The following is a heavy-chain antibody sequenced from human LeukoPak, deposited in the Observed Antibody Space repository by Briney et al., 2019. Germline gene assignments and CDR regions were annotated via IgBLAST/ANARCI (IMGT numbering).Heavy chain of an antibody. CDR1: GYTFSSYG. CDR2: MNPNSGNT. D-gene: IGHD4-17*01. Sequence: GASVKVSCKASGYTFSSYGIAWVRQAPGQGLEWMGWMNPNSGNTGYAQKFQGRVTMTRNTSISIAYMELSSLRSEDTAVYYCARGRRGDYHAFDIWGQGTMVTVSS. J-gene: IGHJ3*02. CDR3: ARGRRGDYHAFDI. V-gene: IGHV1-8*02.